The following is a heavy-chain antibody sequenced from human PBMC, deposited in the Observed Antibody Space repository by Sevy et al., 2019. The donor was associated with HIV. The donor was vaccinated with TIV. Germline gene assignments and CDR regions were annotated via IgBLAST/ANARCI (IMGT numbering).Heavy chain of an antibody. CDR2: IFSGGNI. V-gene: IGHV4-59*13. Sequence: SETLSLTCSVSGGSISGYYWSWIRQPPGKGLEWIGYIFSGGNIKYNPSLKSRVTMSIDTSKNQFSLKLGSVTAADTAVYYCARDPGGRYCSSTSCYVYFQYWGQGTLVTVSS. J-gene: IGHJ1*01. CDR3: ARDPGGRYCSSTSCYVYFQY. CDR1: GGSISGYY. D-gene: IGHD2-2*01.